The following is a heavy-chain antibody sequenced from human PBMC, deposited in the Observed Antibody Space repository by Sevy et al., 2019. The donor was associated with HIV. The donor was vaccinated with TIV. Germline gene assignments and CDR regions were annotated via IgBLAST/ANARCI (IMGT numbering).Heavy chain of an antibody. J-gene: IGHJ4*02. CDR1: GGSFSGYY. Sequence: SETLSLTCAVYGGSFSGYYWSWIRQPPGKGLEWIGEINHSGSTNYNPSLKSRVTISVDTSKNQFSLRLSSVTAADTAVYYCARGPNFGVVTPYYFDYWGQGTLVTVSS. D-gene: IGHD3-3*01. CDR2: INHSGST. CDR3: ARGPNFGVVTPYYFDY. V-gene: IGHV4-34*01.